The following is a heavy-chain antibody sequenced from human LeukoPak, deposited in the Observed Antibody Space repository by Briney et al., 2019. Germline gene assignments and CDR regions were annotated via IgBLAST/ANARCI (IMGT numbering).Heavy chain of an antibody. V-gene: IGHV1-18*01. J-gene: IGHJ5*02. CDR3: ARTITMVRGVIITGVDWFDP. Sequence: ASVKVSCKASGGTFSSYAISWVRQAPGQGLEWMGWISAYNGNTNYAQKLQGRVTMTTDTSTSTAYMELRSLRSDDTAVYYCARTITMVRGVIITGVDWFDPWGQGTLVTVSS. CDR2: ISAYNGNT. D-gene: IGHD3-10*01. CDR1: GGTFSSYA.